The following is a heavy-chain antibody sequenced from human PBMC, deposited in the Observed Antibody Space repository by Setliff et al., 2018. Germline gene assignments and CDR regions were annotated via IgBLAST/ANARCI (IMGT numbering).Heavy chain of an antibody. V-gene: IGHV4-61*10. J-gene: IGHJ4*02. Sequence: SETLSLTCTVSGGSISSGSYYWSWIRQPAGKGLEWIGHIYSSGSTTYSPSLKSRVTISVDTSKNQFSLRLNSATAADTAVYYCARRHCSGGSCYYQDYWGQGTLVTVSS. D-gene: IGHD2-15*01. CDR1: GGSISSGSYY. CDR2: IYSSGST. CDR3: ARRHCSGGSCYYQDY.